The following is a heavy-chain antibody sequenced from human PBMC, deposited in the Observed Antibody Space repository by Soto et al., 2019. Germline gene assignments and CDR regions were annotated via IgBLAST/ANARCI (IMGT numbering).Heavy chain of an antibody. CDR3: AHGSDGYFDY. CDR2: LYWDDEK. CDR1: GVSVSTSGVG. Sequence: QITLKESGPTLVKPTQTLTLTCALSGVSVSTSGVGVAWTRQPPGKALEWLALLYWDDEKRYSPSLKRRLTITRDTSNMQVVLTMTNTGPVDTATYLWAHGSDGYFDYWGQGTLVTVSS. J-gene: IGHJ4*02. V-gene: IGHV2-5*02.